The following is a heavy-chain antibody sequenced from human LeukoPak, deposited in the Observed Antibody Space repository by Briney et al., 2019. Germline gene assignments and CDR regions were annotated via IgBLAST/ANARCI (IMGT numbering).Heavy chain of an antibody. D-gene: IGHD5-24*01. CDR1: GFTFDDYA. CDR3: AKESVEMSKIEDLFYFDY. J-gene: IGHJ4*02. V-gene: IGHV3-9*01. Sequence: PGRSLRLSCAASGFTFDDYAMHWVRQAPGKGLEWVSGISWNSGSIAYADSVKGRFTISRDNAKKSLYLQLNSLTAEDTAFYYCAKESVEMSKIEDLFYFDYWGQGTLVTVSS. CDR2: ISWNSGSI.